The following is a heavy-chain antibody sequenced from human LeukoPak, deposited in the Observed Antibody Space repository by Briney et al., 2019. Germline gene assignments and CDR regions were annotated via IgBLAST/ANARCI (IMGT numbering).Heavy chain of an antibody. J-gene: IGHJ3*02. CDR1: GFTFRSYA. CDR3: AGLDAAMPDAFDI. V-gene: IGHV3-23*01. CDR2: ITADGGST. D-gene: IGHD5-18*01. Sequence: GGSLRLSCVVSGFTFRSYAMNWVRQAPGKGLEWVAAITADGGSTHYTTSVKGRFIISRDNAKNTLYLQMNSLRADDTAVYYCAGLDAAMPDAFDIWGQGTTVTVSS.